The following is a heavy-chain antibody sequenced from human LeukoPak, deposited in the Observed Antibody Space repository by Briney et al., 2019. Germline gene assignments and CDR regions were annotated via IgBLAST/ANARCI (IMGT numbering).Heavy chain of an antibody. CDR1: GFTFSNYE. CDR3: AELGITMIGGV. CDR2: ISSSGSTI. Sequence: GGSLRLSCAASGFTFSNYEMNWVRQTPGEGLEWAAYISSSGSTIYYADSVKGRFTISRDNAKNSLYLQMNSLRAEDTAVYYCAELGITMIGGVWGKGTTVTISS. J-gene: IGHJ6*04. V-gene: IGHV3-48*03. D-gene: IGHD3-10*02.